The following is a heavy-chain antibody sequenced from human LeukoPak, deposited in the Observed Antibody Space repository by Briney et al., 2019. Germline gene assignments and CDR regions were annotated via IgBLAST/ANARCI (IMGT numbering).Heavy chain of an antibody. D-gene: IGHD3-3*01. J-gene: IGHJ4*02. CDR2: IIPIFGTA. CDR1: GGTFSSYA. Sequence: ASVKVSCKASGGTFSSYAISWVRQAPGQGLEWMGGIIPIFGTANYAQKFQGRVTITADESTSTAYMELSSLRSEDTAVYYCASERYDFWSGYRGPDFDYWGQGTLVTVSS. V-gene: IGHV1-69*13. CDR3: ASERYDFWSGYRGPDFDY.